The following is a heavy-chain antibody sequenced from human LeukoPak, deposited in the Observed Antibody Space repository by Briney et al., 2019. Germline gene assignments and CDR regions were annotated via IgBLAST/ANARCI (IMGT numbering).Heavy chain of an antibody. D-gene: IGHD5-12*01. CDR1: GFTFSNSA. CDR3: TAEIYRGHVYSYYYGMDV. Sequence: SVKVSCKASGFTFSNSAFQWVRQARGQRLEWIGWIVVGSDSTKYAQKFQERVSITRDMSTSTVYMELSSLRSEDTAVYYCTAEIYRGHVYSYYYGMDVWGQGTTATVFS. J-gene: IGHJ6*02. CDR2: IVVGSDST. V-gene: IGHV1-58*01.